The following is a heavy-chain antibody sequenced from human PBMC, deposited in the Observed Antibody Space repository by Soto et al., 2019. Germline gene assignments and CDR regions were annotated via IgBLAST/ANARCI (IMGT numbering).Heavy chain of an antibody. CDR1: GGTFSSYA. Sequence: QVQLVQSGAEVKKPGSSVKVSCKASGGTFSSYAISWVRQAPGQGLEWMGGIIPIFGKANYAQKFQGRVTITADESTNTAYMELSSMRSEDTAVYYCARDRRDGIVGATGQQDWGQGTLVTVSS. V-gene: IGHV1-69*01. D-gene: IGHD1-26*01. J-gene: IGHJ4*02. CDR2: IIPIFGKA. CDR3: ARDRRDGIVGATGQQD.